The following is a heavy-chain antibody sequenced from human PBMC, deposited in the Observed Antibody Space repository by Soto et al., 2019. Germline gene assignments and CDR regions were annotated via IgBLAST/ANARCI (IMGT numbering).Heavy chain of an antibody. V-gene: IGHV1-24*01. J-gene: IGHJ5*02. CDR2: FDPEDGET. Sequence: ASVKVSCKVSGYTLTELSMHWVRQAPGKGLEWMGGFDPEDGETIYAQKFQGRVTMTEDTSTDTAYMELSSLRSEDTAVYYCATGYNWNYAANWFDPWGQGTLVTVSS. CDR1: GYTLTELS. CDR3: ATGYNWNYAANWFDP. D-gene: IGHD1-7*01.